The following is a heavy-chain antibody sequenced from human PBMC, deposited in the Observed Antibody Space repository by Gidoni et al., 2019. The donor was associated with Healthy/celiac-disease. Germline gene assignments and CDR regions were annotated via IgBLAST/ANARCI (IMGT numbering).Heavy chain of an antibody. V-gene: IGHV3-30*18. CDR2: ISYDGSNK. CDR3: AKGGVTMVQGGRINWFDP. Sequence: QVQLVESGGGVVQPGRSLRLSCAASGFTFSSYGMHWVRQAPGKGLEWVAVISYDGSNKYYADSVKGRFTISRDNSKNTLYLQMNSLRAEDTAVYYCAKGGVTMVQGGRINWFDPWGQGTLVTVSS. D-gene: IGHD3-10*01. CDR1: GFTFSSYG. J-gene: IGHJ5*02.